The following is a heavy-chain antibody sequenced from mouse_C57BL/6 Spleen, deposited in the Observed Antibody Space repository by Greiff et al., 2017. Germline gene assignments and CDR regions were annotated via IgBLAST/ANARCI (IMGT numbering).Heavy chain of an antibody. CDR3: ARTSTPGWFAY. CDR2: IYPGDGDT. CDR1: GYAFSSSW. Sequence: QVQLKESGPELVKPGASVKISCKASGYAFSSSWMNWVKQRPGKGLEWIGRIYPGDGDTNYNGKFKGKATLTADKSSSTAYMQLSSLTSEDSAVYFCARTSTPGWFAYWGQGTLVTVSA. J-gene: IGHJ3*01. V-gene: IGHV1-82*01. D-gene: IGHD2-1*01.